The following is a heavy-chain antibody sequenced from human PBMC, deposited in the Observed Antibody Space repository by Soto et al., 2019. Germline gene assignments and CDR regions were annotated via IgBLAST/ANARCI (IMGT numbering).Heavy chain of an antibody. V-gene: IGHV1-69*02. CDR1: GGTFSSYT. CDR3: ASQGYSGYDLNDY. J-gene: IGHJ4*02. Sequence: QVQLVQSGAEVKKPGSSVKVSCKASGGTFSSYTISWVRQAPGQGLEWMGRIIPILGIANYAQKFQGRVTIAADKSTSTAYMERSSLRSEDTAVYYCASQGYSGYDLNDYWGQGTLVTVSS. D-gene: IGHD5-12*01. CDR2: IIPILGIA.